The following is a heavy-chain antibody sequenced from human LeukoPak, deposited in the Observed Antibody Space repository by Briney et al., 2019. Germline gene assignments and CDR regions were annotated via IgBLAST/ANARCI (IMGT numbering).Heavy chain of an antibody. CDR2: INPNSGGT. D-gene: IGHD2-21*01. Sequence: ASVKVSCKTSGYSFTDYYMHWVRQAPGQGLEWMGWINPNSGGTSSAQKFQGRVTMTRDTSITTAYMEVSWLTSDDTAIYSWARADRLNGVPYLIGPGGQGTLVTVSS. J-gene: IGHJ4*02. CDR1: GYSFTDYY. CDR3: ARADRLNGVPYLIGP. V-gene: IGHV1-2*02.